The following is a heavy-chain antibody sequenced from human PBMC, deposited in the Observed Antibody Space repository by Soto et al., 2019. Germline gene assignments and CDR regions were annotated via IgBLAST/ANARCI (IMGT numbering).Heavy chain of an antibody. J-gene: IGHJ5*02. V-gene: IGHV5-10-1*01. CDR1: GYSFTSYL. CDR3: ARHAFDIVVVVAANPGFDP. D-gene: IGHD2-15*01. Sequence: GESLKISFKGSGYSFTSYLISWVRQMPVKGLEWMGRIDPSDSYTNYSPSFQGHVTISADKSISTAYLQWSSLKASDTAMYYCARHAFDIVVVVAANPGFDPWGQGTLVTVCS. CDR2: IDPSDSYT.